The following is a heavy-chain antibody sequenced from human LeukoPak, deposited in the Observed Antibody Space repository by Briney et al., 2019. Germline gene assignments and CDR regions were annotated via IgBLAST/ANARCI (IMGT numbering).Heavy chain of an antibody. V-gene: IGHV3-30*02. J-gene: IGHJ4*02. CDR2: TRYDESTK. Sequence: GGSLRLSCAASGFTFSTYWMHWVRQAPGKGLEWVAFTRYDESTKYYADSVKGRFTISRDNSRNTLYLQMNSLRPEDAAVYYCARGWGGSSWPFDYWGQGTLVTVSS. CDR3: ARGWGGSSWPFDY. D-gene: IGHD6-13*01. CDR1: GFTFSTYW.